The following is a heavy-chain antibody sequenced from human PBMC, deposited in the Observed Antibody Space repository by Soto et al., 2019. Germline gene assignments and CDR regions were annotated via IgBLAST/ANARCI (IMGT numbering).Heavy chain of an antibody. V-gene: IGHV4-39*07. D-gene: IGHD5-18*01. Sequence: SETLSLTCTVSGGSISSSSYYWGWIRQPPGKGLEWIGSIYYSGSTYYNPSLKSRVTISVDRSKNQFSLKLSSVTAADTAVYYCARTVDTAMVTPHFDYWGQGTLVTVS. CDR1: GGSISSSSYY. J-gene: IGHJ4*02. CDR3: ARTVDTAMVTPHFDY. CDR2: IYYSGST.